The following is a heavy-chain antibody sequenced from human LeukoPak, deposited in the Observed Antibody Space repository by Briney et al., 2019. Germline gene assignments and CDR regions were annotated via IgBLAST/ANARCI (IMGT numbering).Heavy chain of an antibody. CDR1: GYTFTGYY. CDR2: INPNSGGT. J-gene: IGHJ5*02. CDR3: ARGGVVPAAIMYNWFDP. Sequence: GASVKVSCKASGYTFTGYYMHWVRQAPGQGLEWMGWINPNSGGTNYAQKFQGRATMTRDTSISTAYMELSRLRSDDTAVYYCARGGVVPAAIMYNWFDPWGQGTLVTVSS. V-gene: IGHV1-2*02. D-gene: IGHD2-2*01.